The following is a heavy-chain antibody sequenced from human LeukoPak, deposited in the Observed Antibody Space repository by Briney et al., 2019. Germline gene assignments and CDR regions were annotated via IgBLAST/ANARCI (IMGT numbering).Heavy chain of an antibody. CDR3: AREEGGWQQLSHGWFDP. J-gene: IGHJ5*02. CDR1: GYTFTGYY. D-gene: IGHD6-13*01. V-gene: IGHV1-2*02. CDR2: INPNSGGT. Sequence: ASVKVSCKASGYTFTGYYMHWVRQAPGQGLEWMGWINPNSGGTNYAQKFQGRVTMTRGTSISTAYMELSRLRSDDTAVYYCAREEGGWQQLSHGWFDPWGQGTLVTVSS.